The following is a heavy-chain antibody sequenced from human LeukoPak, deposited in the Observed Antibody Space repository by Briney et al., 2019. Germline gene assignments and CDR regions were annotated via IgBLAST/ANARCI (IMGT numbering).Heavy chain of an antibody. V-gene: IGHV4-59*12. D-gene: IGHD5-24*01. J-gene: IGHJ4*02. CDR1: GGSISSYY. CDR2: IYYSGST. CDR3: ARGAYGYPDY. Sequence: PSETLSLTCTVSGGSISSYYWSWIRQPPGKGLEWIGYIYYSGSTNYNPSLKSRVTISVDTSKNQFSLKLSSVTAADTAVYYCARGAYGYPDYWGQGTLVTVSS.